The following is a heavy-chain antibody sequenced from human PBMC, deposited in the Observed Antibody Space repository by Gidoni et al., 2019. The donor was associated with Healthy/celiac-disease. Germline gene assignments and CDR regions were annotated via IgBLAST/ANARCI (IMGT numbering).Heavy chain of an antibody. J-gene: IGHJ4*02. CDR1: TGSISSSSYY. CDR2: IYYSGST. CDR3: ARVRRDGYKHFDY. D-gene: IGHD5-12*01. Sequence: QLQLQESGPGLVKPSETLSLTCTVSTGSISSSSYYWGWIRQPPGKGLELIGSIYYSGSTYYNPSLKRRVTISVDTSKTQFSLKLSSVTAADTAVYYCARVRRDGYKHFDYWGQGTLVTVSS. V-gene: IGHV4-39*07.